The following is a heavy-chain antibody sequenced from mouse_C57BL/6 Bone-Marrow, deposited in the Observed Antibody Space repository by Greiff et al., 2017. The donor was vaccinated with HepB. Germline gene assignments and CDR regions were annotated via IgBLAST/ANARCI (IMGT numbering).Heavy chain of an antibody. CDR3: ARGYYYGNAMDY. CDR1: GYTFTDYY. Sequence: EVQLQQSGPVLVKPGASVKMSCKASGYTFTDYYMNWVKQSHGKSLEWIGVINPYNGGTSYNQKFKGKATLTVDKSSSTAYMELNSLTSEDSAVYYCARGYYYGNAMDYWGQGTSVTVSS. CDR2: INPYNGGT. V-gene: IGHV1-19*01. D-gene: IGHD1-1*01. J-gene: IGHJ4*01.